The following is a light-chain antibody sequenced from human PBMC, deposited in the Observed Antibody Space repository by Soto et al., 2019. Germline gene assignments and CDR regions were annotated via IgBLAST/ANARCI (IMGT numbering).Light chain of an antibody. CDR1: SSDIGRNY. CDR2: ENN. V-gene: IGLV1-51*02. Sequence: QSVLTQPPSVSAAPGQKVTISCSGSSSDIGRNYVSWYQHLPGTAPKLLIYENNKRPSGIPDRLSGSNSGSSATLGITGLQTGDEADYYCGTWDSSLTTDVFGPGTKVTVL. CDR3: GTWDSSLTTDV. J-gene: IGLJ1*01.